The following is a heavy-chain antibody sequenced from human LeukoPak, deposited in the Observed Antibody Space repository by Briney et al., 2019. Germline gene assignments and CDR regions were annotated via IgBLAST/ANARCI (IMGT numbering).Heavy chain of an antibody. J-gene: IGHJ6*03. CDR3: ARRDAESYYYYYMDV. CDR1: GFTFSSYW. V-gene: IGHV3-7*01. Sequence: GGSLRLSCAASGFTFSSYWMSWVRQAPGQGLEWVANIKQDGSEKYYVDSVKGRFTISRDNAKNSLYLQINSLRAEDTAVYYCARRDAESYYYYYMDVWGKGTTVTVSS. CDR2: IKQDGSEK. D-gene: IGHD3-10*01.